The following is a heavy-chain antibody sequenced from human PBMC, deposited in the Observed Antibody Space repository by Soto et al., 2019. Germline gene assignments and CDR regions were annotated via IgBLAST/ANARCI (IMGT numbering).Heavy chain of an antibody. Sequence: PSESLSLTCTVSGCSFSCDSYYWSWIRQPPGKGLEWIGSIYYSGGTYYNPSLKSRVTISVDTSKNQFSLKLSSVTAADTAVYYCARPSGSYLFYFDYWGQGTLVTVSS. CDR1: GCSFSCDSYY. CDR3: ARPSGSYLFYFDY. CDR2: IYYSGGT. D-gene: IGHD1-26*01. J-gene: IGHJ4*02. V-gene: IGHV4-39*01.